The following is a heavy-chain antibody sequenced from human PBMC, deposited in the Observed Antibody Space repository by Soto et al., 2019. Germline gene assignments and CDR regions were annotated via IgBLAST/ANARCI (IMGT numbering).Heavy chain of an antibody. Sequence: SETLSLTCTVSGGSISSYYWSWIRQPPGKGLEWIGYIYYSGSTNYNPSLKSRVTISVDTSKNQFSLKLSSVTAADTAVYYCARESAGSSTGGWFHPWGQGTLVTVS. CDR3: ARESAGSSTGGWFHP. CDR1: GGSISSYY. CDR2: IYYSGST. D-gene: IGHD2-15*01. V-gene: IGHV4-59*01. J-gene: IGHJ5*02.